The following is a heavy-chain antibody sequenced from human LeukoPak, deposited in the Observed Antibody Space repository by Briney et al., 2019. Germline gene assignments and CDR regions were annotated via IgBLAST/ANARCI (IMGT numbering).Heavy chain of an antibody. D-gene: IGHD2-15*01. CDR1: GVTFRSNY. CDR2: IYRGGST. V-gene: IGHV3-53*01. J-gene: IGHJ6*02. CDR3: ASENALHCSGGSCYLIGYYGMDV. Sequence: GESVTLSCSACGVTFRSNYMSWLRQATGKGLEGFAVIYRGGSTYYPDSLKARFTISRDHSKNTLYLQMNRLRAEDTAVYYCASENALHCSGGSCYLIGYYGMDVWGQGTTVTVSS.